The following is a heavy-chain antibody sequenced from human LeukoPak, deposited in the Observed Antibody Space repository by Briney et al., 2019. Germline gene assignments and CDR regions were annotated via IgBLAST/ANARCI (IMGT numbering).Heavy chain of an antibody. CDR3: ARQAMCSGGSCYSDFDY. D-gene: IGHD2-15*01. CDR1: GGSFSGYY. Sequence: SETLSLTCAVYGGSFSGYYWSWIRQPPGKGLEWIGEINHSGSTNYNPSLKSRVTISVDTSKNQFSLKLSSVTAADTAVYYCARQAMCSGGSCYSDFDYWGQGTLVTVSS. J-gene: IGHJ4*02. CDR2: INHSGST. V-gene: IGHV4-34*01.